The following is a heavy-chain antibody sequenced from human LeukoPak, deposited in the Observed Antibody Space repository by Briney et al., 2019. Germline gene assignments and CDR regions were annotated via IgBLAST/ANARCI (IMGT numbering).Heavy chain of an antibody. D-gene: IGHD1-7*01. J-gene: IGHJ4*02. CDR2: ISSSSSYI. CDR3: AKDDGYNWNSCFDY. Sequence: AGGSLRLSCAASGFTFSSYSMNWVRQAPGKGLEWVSSISSSSSYIYYADSVKGRFTISRDNSKNTLYLQMNSLRAEDTAVYYCAKDDGYNWNSCFDYWGQGTLVTVSS. V-gene: IGHV3-21*04. CDR1: GFTFSSYS.